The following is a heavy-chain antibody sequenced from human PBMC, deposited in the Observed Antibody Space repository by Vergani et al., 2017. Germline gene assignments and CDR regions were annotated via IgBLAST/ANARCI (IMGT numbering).Heavy chain of an antibody. J-gene: IGHJ6*02. CDR2: IYSGGST. CDR3: ASDYGGNDQGYYYYGMDV. D-gene: IGHD4-23*01. CDR1: GFTVSSNY. V-gene: IGHV3-53*01. Sequence: EVQLVESGGGLIQPGGSLRLSCAASGFTVSSNYMSWVRQAPGKGLEWVSVIYSGGSTYSADSVKGRFTISRDNSKNTLYLQMNSLRAEDTAVYYCASDYGGNDQGYYYYGMDVWGQGTTVTVSS.